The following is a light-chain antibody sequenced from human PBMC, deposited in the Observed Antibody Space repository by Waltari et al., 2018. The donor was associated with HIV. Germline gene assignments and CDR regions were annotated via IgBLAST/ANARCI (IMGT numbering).Light chain of an antibody. J-gene: IGKJ4*01. Sequence: DIVMTQSPVSLPVTPGEPASISCRSRQSLLRRNGYMCVDWYLQKPGQSPQLLIFLGSNRASGVPDRFSGSGSATDFTLKISRVEADDVGVYYCMQALETPLTFGGGTRMDI. CDR2: LGS. V-gene: IGKV2-28*01. CDR3: MQALETPLT. CDR1: QSLLRRNGYMC.